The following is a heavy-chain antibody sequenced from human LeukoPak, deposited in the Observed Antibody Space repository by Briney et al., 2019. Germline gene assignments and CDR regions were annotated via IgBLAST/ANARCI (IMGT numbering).Heavy chain of an antibody. CDR1: GFTFSSYS. V-gene: IGHV3-21*01. J-gene: IGHJ4*02. CDR3: ARDAYSGYVEPDY. CDR2: ISSSSSYI. Sequence: GGSLRLACAASGFTFSSYSMNWVRQAPGKGLEWVSSISSSSSYIYYADSVKGRSTISRDNAKNSLYLQMNSLRAEDTAVYYSARDAYSGYVEPDYWGEGTLVTVSS. D-gene: IGHD5-12*01.